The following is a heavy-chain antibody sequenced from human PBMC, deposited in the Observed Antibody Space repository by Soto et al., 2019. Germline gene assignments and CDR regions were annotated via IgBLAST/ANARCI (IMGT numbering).Heavy chain of an antibody. J-gene: IGHJ4*02. CDR2: IYYSGST. Sequence: QVQLQESGPGLVKPSQTLSLTCTVSGGSISSGGYYWSWIRQHPGKGLEWIGYIYYSGSTYYNPSLKSRVTISVDTSKNQFSLKLSSVTDADTAVYYCARCPIYCTNGVCYDGYFDYWGQGTLVTVSS. V-gene: IGHV4-31*03. CDR1: GGSISSGGYY. CDR3: ARCPIYCTNGVCYDGYFDY. D-gene: IGHD2-8*01.